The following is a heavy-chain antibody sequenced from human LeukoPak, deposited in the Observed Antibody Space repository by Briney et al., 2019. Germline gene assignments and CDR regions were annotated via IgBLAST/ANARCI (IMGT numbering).Heavy chain of an antibody. V-gene: IGHV3-53*01. CDR3: ASGSGNYRTPYYYMDV. CDR2: IYSGGST. Sequence: TGGSLRLSCVASGFTVSSNYMSWVRQAPGKGLEWVSVIYSGGSTYYADSVKGRFTISRDNSKNTLYLQMNSLRAEDTAVYYCASGSGNYRTPYYYMDVWGTGTTVTVSS. CDR1: GFTVSSNY. J-gene: IGHJ6*03. D-gene: IGHD3-10*01.